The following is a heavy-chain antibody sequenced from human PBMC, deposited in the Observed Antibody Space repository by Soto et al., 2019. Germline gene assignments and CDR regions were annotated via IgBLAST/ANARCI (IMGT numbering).Heavy chain of an antibody. J-gene: IGHJ6*02. CDR2: ISYDGSNK. CDR3: ASELIGPYYYYGMDV. CDR1: GFTFSSYA. V-gene: IGHV3-30-3*01. Sequence: GGSLRLSCAASGFTFSSYAMHWVRQAPGKGLEWVAVISYDGSNKYYADSVKGRFTISRDNSKNTLYLQMNSLRAEDTAVYYCASELIGPYYYYGMDVWGQGTTVTVSS. D-gene: IGHD2-15*01.